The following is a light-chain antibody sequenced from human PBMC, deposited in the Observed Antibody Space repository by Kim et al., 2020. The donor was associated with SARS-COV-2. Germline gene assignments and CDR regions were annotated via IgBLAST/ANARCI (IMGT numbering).Light chain of an antibody. CDR2: QAS. J-gene: IGKJ1*01. CDR3: KQYETYWT. Sequence: DIQMTQSPSTLSAFVGNRVTITCRASQSVDSWLAWYQQKPGKAPKLLIYQASKLANGVPSKFSGSGSGTDFTLTIGNLQPDDSAIYYCKQYETYWTFGPGTKVEIK. CDR1: QSVDSW. V-gene: IGKV1-5*03.